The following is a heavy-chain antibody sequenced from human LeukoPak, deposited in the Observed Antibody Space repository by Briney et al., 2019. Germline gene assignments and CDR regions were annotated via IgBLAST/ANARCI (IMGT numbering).Heavy chain of an antibody. Sequence: GGSLRLSCAASGFTFSSYSMNWVRQAPGKGLEWVSSISSSSYIYYADSVKGRFTISRDNAKNSLYLQMNSLRAEDTAVYYCARDSSRGLVDYFDYWGQGTLVTVSS. D-gene: IGHD3-10*01. CDR2: ISSSSYI. CDR3: ARDSSRGLVDYFDY. V-gene: IGHV3-21*01. J-gene: IGHJ4*02. CDR1: GFTFSSYS.